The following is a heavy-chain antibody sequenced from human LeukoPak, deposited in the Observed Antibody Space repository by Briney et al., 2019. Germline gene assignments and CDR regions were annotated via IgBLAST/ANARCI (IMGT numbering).Heavy chain of an antibody. Sequence: PSETLSLTCAVSGYSISSGYQWAWIRQPPGKTLEWIGSIYHGGSAHYNPSLKSRVTISVDRSNNQFSLRLSSVTAADTAVYYCARDPRWLTPDCTSTSCYENYFDPWGQGTLVTVSS. CDR2: IYHGGSA. CDR3: ARDPRWLTPDCTSTSCYENYFDP. V-gene: IGHV4-38-2*02. D-gene: IGHD2-2*01. CDR1: GYSISSGYQ. J-gene: IGHJ5*02.